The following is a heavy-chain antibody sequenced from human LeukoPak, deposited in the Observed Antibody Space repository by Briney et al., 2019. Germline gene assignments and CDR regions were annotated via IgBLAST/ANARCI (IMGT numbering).Heavy chain of an antibody. Sequence: SETLSLTCTVSGGSISSYYWSWIRQPPGKGLEWIGYIYYSGSTNYNPSLKSRVTISVDTSKNQFSLKLSSVTAADTAVYYCARVDYDILTGYYYLDYWGQGTLVTVSS. J-gene: IGHJ4*02. CDR2: IYYSGST. D-gene: IGHD3-9*01. V-gene: IGHV4-59*01. CDR3: ARVDYDILTGYYYLDY. CDR1: GGSISSYY.